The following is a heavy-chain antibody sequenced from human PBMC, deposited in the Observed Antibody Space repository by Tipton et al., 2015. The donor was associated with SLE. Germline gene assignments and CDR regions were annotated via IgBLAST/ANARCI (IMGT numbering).Heavy chain of an antibody. CDR2: IYYSGST. Sequence: TLSLTCTVSGGSISSYYWSWIRQPPGKGLEWIGYIYYSGSTNYNPSLKSRVTISVDTSKNQFSLKLSSVTAAETAVDYCAREGESMGNYYYYYYMDVWGKGTTVTVSS. D-gene: IGHD3-16*01. CDR3: AREGESMGNYYYYYYMDV. V-gene: IGHV4-59*01. J-gene: IGHJ6*03. CDR1: GGSISSYY.